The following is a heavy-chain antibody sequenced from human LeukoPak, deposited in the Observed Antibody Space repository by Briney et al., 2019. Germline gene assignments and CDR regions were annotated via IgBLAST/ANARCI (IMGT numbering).Heavy chain of an antibody. V-gene: IGHV4-39*07. CDR3: AGGNYDPYYFDY. CDR1: GGSISTSSYY. J-gene: IGHJ4*02. Sequence: SETLSLTCTVSGGSISTSSYYWGWIRQPPGKGLEWIGSIYYSGSTYYNPSLKSRVTISVDTSKNQFSLKLSSVTAADTAVYYCAGGNYDPYYFDYWGQGTLVTVSS. D-gene: IGHD4-11*01. CDR2: IYYSGST.